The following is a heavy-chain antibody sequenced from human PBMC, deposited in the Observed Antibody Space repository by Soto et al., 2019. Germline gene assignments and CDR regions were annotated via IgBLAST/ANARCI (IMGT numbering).Heavy chain of an antibody. Sequence: SETLSLTCTVSGGSISSYYWSWIRQPPGKGLEWIGDIYYSGSTNYNPSLKSRVTISVDTSKNQFSLKLSSVTAADTAVDYCAGGRGGEFDYWGQGTLVTVSS. CDR2: IYYSGST. CDR3: AGGRGGEFDY. J-gene: IGHJ4*02. D-gene: IGHD2-21*01. V-gene: IGHV4-59*01. CDR1: GGSISSYY.